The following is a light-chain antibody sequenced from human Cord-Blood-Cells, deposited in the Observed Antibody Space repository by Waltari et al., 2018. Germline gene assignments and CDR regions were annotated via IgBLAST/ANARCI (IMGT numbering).Light chain of an antibody. Sequence: SYELTQPSSVSVSPGQTARITCPGAVLAKKYARWFQQKPGQAPVLVIYKDSERPSGSPERFSGSSSGTTVTLTISGAQVVDEADYYCYSAADNNWVFGGGTKLTVL. CDR1: VLAKKY. CDR3: YSAADNNWV. J-gene: IGLJ3*02. CDR2: KDS. V-gene: IGLV3-27*01.